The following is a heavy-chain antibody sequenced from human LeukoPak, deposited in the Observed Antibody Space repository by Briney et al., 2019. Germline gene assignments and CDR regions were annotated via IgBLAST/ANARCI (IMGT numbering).Heavy chain of an antibody. CDR2: IKQDGSEK. CDR3: ARRAAAGTMRAFDI. CDR1: HFTFTTYW. Sequence: GGSLRLSCTASHFTFTTYWMSWVRQAPGKGLEWVANIKQDGSEKYYVDSVKGRFTISRDNAKNSLYLQMNSLRAEDTAVYYCARRAAAGTMRAFDIWGQGTMVTVSS. V-gene: IGHV3-7*01. J-gene: IGHJ3*02. D-gene: IGHD6-13*01.